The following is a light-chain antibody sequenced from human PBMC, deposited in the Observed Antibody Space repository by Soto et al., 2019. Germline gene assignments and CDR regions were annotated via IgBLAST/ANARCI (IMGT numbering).Light chain of an antibody. Sequence: EFVLTQSPGTLSLSPGERAILSCRASQSVSSNSLAWYQHKPGQAPRLLIFGASTRATRIPDRFSGSGTGTDFTLTISRLEPEDFAVYYCQQYVTSPLTFGGGTKVEMK. CDR2: GAS. V-gene: IGKV3-20*01. CDR1: QSVSSNS. J-gene: IGKJ4*01. CDR3: QQYVTSPLT.